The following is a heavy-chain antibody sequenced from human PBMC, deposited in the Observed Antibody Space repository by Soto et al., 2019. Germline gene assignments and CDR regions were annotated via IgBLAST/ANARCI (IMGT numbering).Heavy chain of an antibody. D-gene: IGHD4-17*01. CDR1: GFTFSSYA. Sequence: EVQLLESGGGLVQPGGSLRLSCAASGFTFSSYAMSWVRQAPGKGLEWVSAISGSGGSTYYADSVKGRFTISRDNSKNTLYLQMNSLRAEDTAVYYCAKGTRTEAYGDYSPPDYWGQGTLVTVSS. J-gene: IGHJ4*02. CDR3: AKGTRTEAYGDYSPPDY. CDR2: ISGSGGST. V-gene: IGHV3-23*01.